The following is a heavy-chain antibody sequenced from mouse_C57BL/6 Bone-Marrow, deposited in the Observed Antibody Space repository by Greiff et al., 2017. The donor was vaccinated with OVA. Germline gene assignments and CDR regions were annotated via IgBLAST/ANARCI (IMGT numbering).Heavy chain of an antibody. V-gene: IGHV1-74*01. CDR2: IHPSDSDT. CDR1: GYTFTSYW. D-gene: IGHD1-1*01. Sequence: QVQLKQPGAELVKPGASVKVSCKASGYTFTSYWMHWVKQRPGQGLEWIGRIHPSDSDTNYNQKFKGKATLTVDKSSSTAYMQLSSLTSEDSAVYYCAIDYYGSSPYYAMDYWGQGTSVTVSS. J-gene: IGHJ4*01. CDR3: AIDYYGSSPYYAMDY.